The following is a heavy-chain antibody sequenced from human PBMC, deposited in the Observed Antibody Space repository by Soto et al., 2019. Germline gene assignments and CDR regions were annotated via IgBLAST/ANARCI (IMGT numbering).Heavy chain of an antibody. CDR2: ISSSSSYI. J-gene: IGHJ6*03. Sequence: GGSLRLSCAASGFTFSSYSMNWVRQAPGKGLEWVSSISSSSSYIYYADSVKGRFTISRDNAKNSLYLQMNSLRAEDTAVYYCARERVATIPPVYYYYYMDVWGKGTTVTVS. D-gene: IGHD5-12*01. CDR1: GFTFSSYS. CDR3: ARERVATIPPVYYYYYMDV. V-gene: IGHV3-21*01.